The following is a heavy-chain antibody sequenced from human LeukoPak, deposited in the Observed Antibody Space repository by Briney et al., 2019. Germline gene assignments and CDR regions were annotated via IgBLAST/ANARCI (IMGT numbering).Heavy chain of an antibody. CDR2: INHSGST. V-gene: IGHV4-34*01. Sequence: GSLRLSCEVSGFTFRNYWMNWVRQPPGKGLEWIGEINHSGSTNYNPSLKSRVTISVDTSKNQFSLKLSSVTAADTAVYYCARDSATVTTLDYWDQGTLVTVSS. CDR3: ARDSATVTTLDY. CDR1: GFTFRNYW. J-gene: IGHJ4*02. D-gene: IGHD4-17*01.